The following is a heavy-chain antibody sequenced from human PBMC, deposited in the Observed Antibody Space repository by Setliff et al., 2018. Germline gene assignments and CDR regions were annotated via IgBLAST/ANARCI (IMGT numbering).Heavy chain of an antibody. CDR3: ARPRYSSTWYEVGAFDI. J-gene: IGHJ3*02. Sequence: GESLKISCKGSGYRFSNNWIAWVRQMPGKGLEWMGIIYAGDSATRYSPSFQGQVTISADKSISTAYLQWSSLKASDTAMYYCARPRYSSTWYEVGAFDIWGQGTMVTVS. D-gene: IGHD6-13*01. CDR2: IYAGDSAT. V-gene: IGHV5-51*01. CDR1: GYRFSNNW.